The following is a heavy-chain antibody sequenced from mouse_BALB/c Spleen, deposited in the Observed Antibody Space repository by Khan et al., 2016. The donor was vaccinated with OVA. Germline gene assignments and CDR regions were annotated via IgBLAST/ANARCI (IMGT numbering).Heavy chain of an antibody. D-gene: IGHD1-1*01. J-gene: IGHJ2*01. Sequence: EVQLQQSGPELVKPGASVKIPCKASGYTFTDYNMDWVKQSHGKSLEWIGDINPNNGDTFYNQKFKGKATLTVYKSSSTAFMELRSLTSEDTAVYYCARTGYGSLGYWGQGTTLTVSS. CDR3: ARTGYGSLGY. CDR2: INPNNGDT. CDR1: GYTFTDYN. V-gene: IGHV1-18*01.